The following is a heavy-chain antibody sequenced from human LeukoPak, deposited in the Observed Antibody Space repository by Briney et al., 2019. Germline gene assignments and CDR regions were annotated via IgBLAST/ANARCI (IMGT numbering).Heavy chain of an antibody. CDR3: ARVSYYEDMDV. V-gene: IGHV4-61*02. D-gene: IGHD1-26*01. CDR2: IYTSGRT. J-gene: IGHJ6*03. Sequence: PSQTLSLTCTVSGGSISSGSYYWSWIRQPAGKGLDWIGRIYTSGRTNYSPSLKSRVTMSVNTSKNQFSLKLSSVTAADTAVYYCARVSYYEDMDVWGKGTTVTVSS. CDR1: GGSISSGSYY.